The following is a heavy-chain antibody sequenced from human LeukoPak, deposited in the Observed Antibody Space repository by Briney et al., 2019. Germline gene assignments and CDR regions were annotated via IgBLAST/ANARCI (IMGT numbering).Heavy chain of an antibody. D-gene: IGHD2-2*01. CDR3: ARVYSSTSSSMVYAILYPSCYYGMDV. J-gene: IGHJ6*02. CDR2: MNPNSGNT. V-gene: IGHV1-8*01. CDR1: GYTFTSYD. Sequence: ASVKVSCKASGYTFTSYDINWVRQATGQGLEWMGWMNPNSGNTGYAQKFQGRVTMTRNTSISTAYMELSSLRSEDTAVYYCARVYSSTSSSMVYAILYPSCYYGMDVWGQGTTVTVSS.